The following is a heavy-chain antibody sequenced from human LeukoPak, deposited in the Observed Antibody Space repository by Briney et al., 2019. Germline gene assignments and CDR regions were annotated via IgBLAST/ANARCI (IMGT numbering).Heavy chain of an antibody. V-gene: IGHV3-48*03. Sequence: GASLRLSCAASGLTFSSYEMNWVRQAPGKALKRHSYISSSGSTIYYADSVMGRFTISRDNSKNTLYLQMNSLRTEDTAVYYCAKDIGEGGQWAFNYWGQGTLVTVSS. CDR3: AKDIGEGGQWAFNY. CDR2: ISSSGSTI. CDR1: GLTFSSYE. D-gene: IGHD3-10*01. J-gene: IGHJ4*02.